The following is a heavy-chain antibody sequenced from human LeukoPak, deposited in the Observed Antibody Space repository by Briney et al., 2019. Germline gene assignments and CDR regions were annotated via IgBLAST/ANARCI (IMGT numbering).Heavy chain of an antibody. D-gene: IGHD7-27*01. CDR2: ISGSGGST. V-gene: IGHV3-23*01. Sequence: PGGSLRLSCAASGFTFSSYAMSWVRHAPGKGLECVSAISGSGGSTYYADSVKGRFPISRDNSKNTLYLQMNRLRAEDTAVYYCAKSELGDYYYYYMEVCGKGTTVTVSS. CDR3: AKSELGDYYYYYMEV. J-gene: IGHJ6*03. CDR1: GFTFSSYA.